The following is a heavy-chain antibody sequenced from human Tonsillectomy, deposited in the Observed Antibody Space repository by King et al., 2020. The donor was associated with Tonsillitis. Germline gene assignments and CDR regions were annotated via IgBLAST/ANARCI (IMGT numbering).Heavy chain of an antibody. Sequence: VQLQQWGAGLLKPSETLSLTCAVNGGSFSGYYWTWIRQPPGKGLEWIGEINDSGSTTCNSSLKSRVTISVDTSKKQFSLRLRSVTAADTAVYYCARYTYYYYMDVWGKGTTVTVSS. CDR3: ARYTYYYYMDV. J-gene: IGHJ6*03. CDR1: GGSFSGYY. V-gene: IGHV4-34*01. CDR2: INDSGST. D-gene: IGHD2-2*02.